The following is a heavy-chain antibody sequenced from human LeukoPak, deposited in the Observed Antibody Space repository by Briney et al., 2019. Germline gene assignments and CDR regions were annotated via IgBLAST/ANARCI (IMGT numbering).Heavy chain of an antibody. CDR3: ARVDAITYYDFWSGYTGWFDP. D-gene: IGHD3-3*01. V-gene: IGHV1-18*01. J-gene: IGHJ5*02. CDR2: ISAYNGDT. Sequence: GAXXKVSCKASGYTFTSYGISWVRQAPGQGLEWMGWISAYNGDTNYAQKLQGRVTMTTDTSTSTAYMELRSLRSDDTAVYYCARVDAITYYDFWSGYTGWFDPWGQGTLVTVSS. CDR1: GYTFTSYG.